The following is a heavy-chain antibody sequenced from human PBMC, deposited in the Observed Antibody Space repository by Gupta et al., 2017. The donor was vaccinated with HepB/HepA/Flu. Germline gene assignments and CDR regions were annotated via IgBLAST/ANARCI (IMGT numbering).Heavy chain of an antibody. Sequence: EVQLVDSGGGLAKPGESLTLSCVASGFPFISYSMSWVRQAPGKGLEWVSSIDSRSQYVYYADSVKGRFTTSRENAKNSVYLQMNNLRDEDSAVYFCARGGWGNPVSWGPGTQVTVSS. CDR1: GFPFISYS. CDR2: IDSRSQYV. J-gene: IGHJ5*02. V-gene: IGHV3-21*04. CDR3: ARGGWGNPVS. D-gene: IGHD3-16*01.